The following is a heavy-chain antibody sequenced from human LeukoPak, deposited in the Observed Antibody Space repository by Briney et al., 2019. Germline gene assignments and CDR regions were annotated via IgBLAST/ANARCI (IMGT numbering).Heavy chain of an antibody. V-gene: IGHV4-30-4*07. CDR2: IYYSGST. D-gene: IGHD3-22*01. Sequence: SETLSLTCAVSGGSICSGGYSWSWIRQPPGKGLEWIGYIYYSGSTYYNPSLKSRVTISVDTSKNQFSLKLSSVTAADTAVYYCARCPYYYDSSGYYYALTFDYWGQGTLVTVSS. CDR1: GGSICSGGYS. CDR3: ARCPYYYDSSGYYYALTFDY. J-gene: IGHJ4*02.